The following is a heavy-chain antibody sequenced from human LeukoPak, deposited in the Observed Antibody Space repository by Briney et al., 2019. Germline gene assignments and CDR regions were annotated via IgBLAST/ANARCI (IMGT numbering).Heavy chain of an antibody. V-gene: IGHV4-39*01. D-gene: IGHD6-19*01. J-gene: IGHJ4*02. CDR1: GDSSRSRSYC. CDR2: IYNSGST. Sequence: PSETLSLTCTASGDSSRSRSYCWGWIRQPPGKGLEWIGSIYNSGSTYYSPSLKSRVTMSVDTSTHQFSLELSSVTAADTAVYYCARHIQWLSSYYFDYWGPGILVTVSS. CDR3: ARHIQWLSSYYFDY.